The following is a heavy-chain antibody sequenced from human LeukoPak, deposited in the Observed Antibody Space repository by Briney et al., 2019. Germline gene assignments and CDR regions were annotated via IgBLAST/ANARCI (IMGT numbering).Heavy chain of an antibody. J-gene: IGHJ3*02. CDR2: IKQDGSEK. Sequence: QPGGSLRLSCAASGFTFSTYWMSWVRQAPGKGLEWVANIKQDGSEKYYVDSVKGRFTISRDNAKNTLYLQMNSLRAEDTAVYYCARDVWRSGSTSWSDAFDIWGQGTMVTVSS. D-gene: IGHD2-2*01. CDR3: ARDVWRSGSTSWSDAFDI. CDR1: GFTFSTYW. V-gene: IGHV3-7*01.